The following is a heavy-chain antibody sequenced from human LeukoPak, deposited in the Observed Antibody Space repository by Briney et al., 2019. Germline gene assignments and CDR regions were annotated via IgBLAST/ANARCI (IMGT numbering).Heavy chain of an antibody. CDR1: GFTFSTYA. J-gene: IGHJ4*02. Sequence: GGSLRLSCAASGFTFSTYAMTWVRQAPGKGLEWVSAISGSGTSTYYADSVKGRFTISRDNSKNTLYLQMNSLRAEDTAVYYCAKNSVGVAAVNYWGQGTLVTVSS. D-gene: IGHD2-15*01. CDR3: AKNSVGVAAVNY. V-gene: IGHV3-23*01. CDR2: ISGSGTST.